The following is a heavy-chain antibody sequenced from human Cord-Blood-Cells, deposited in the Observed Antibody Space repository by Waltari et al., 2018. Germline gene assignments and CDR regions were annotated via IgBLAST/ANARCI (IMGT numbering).Heavy chain of an antibody. CDR3: ARNSGSYELYY. Sequence: QVQLQESGPGLVKPSETLSLTCTVSGYSISSGYYWGWIRQPPGKGLEWIGSIYHSGSTYYTPALKSGGTISVDTSNNHFSLKLSSVTAADTAVYYCARNSGSYELYYWGQGTLVTVSS. D-gene: IGHD1-26*01. V-gene: IGHV4-38-2*02. CDR1: GYSISSGYY. CDR2: IYHSGST. J-gene: IGHJ4*02.